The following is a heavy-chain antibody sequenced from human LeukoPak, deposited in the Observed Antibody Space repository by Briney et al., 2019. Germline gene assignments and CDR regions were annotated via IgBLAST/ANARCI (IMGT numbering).Heavy chain of an antibody. CDR1: GFTFSSYG. J-gene: IGHJ6*02. CDR2: ISYDGSNK. V-gene: IGHV3-30*03. CDR3: ARPTARFGTYYYGMDV. D-gene: IGHD1-1*01. Sequence: PGRSLRLSCAASGFTFSSYGMHWVRQAPGKGLECVAVISYDGSNKYYADSVKGRFTIPRDNSKNTLYLQMNSLRAEDTAVYYCARPTARFGTYYYGMDVWGQGTTVTVSS.